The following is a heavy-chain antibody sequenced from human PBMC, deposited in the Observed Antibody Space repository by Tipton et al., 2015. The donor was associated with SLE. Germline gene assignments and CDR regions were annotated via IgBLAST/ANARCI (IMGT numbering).Heavy chain of an antibody. V-gene: IGHV4-39*01. CDR1: GGSISSSSYY. J-gene: IGHJ4*02. CDR2: IYYSGST. D-gene: IGHD2-8*01. CDR3: ARARGIVLMVYARPFDY. Sequence: LRLSCTVSGGSISSSSYYWGWIRQPPGKGLEWIGSIYYSGSTYYNPSLKSRVTISVDTSKNQFSLKLSSVTAADTAVYYCARARGIVLMVYARPFDYWGQGTLVTVSS.